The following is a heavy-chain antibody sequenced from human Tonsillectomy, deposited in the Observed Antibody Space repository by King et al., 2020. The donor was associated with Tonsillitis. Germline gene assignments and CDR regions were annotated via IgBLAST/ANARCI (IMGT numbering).Heavy chain of an antibody. Sequence: QLVQSGGGVVQPGRSLRLSCAASGFTFSIYAMHWVRQAPGKGLEWVAVISYDVSNKYYADSVKGRFTISRDNSKNTLYLQMNSLRAEDTAVYYCARDLPAYCCGDCSLGYWGQGTLVTVSS. V-gene: IGHV3-30-3*01. D-gene: IGHD2-21*02. CDR1: GFTFSIYA. CDR2: ISYDVSNK. CDR3: ARDLPAYCCGDCSLGY. J-gene: IGHJ4*02.